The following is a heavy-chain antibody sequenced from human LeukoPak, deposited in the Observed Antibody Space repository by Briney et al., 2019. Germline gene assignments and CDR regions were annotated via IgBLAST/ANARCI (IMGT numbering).Heavy chain of an antibody. CDR2: ISSSIIYI. CDR3: ARGGQGNWPTPFDY. J-gene: IGHJ4*02. CDR1: GFTFSTYS. V-gene: IGHV3-21*01. Sequence: GGSLRLSCAASGFTFSTYSFNWVRQAPGKGLEWVSSISSSIIYIYYADSVKGRFTISRDNAKNSLYLQMNSLRAEDTAVYYCARGGQGNWPTPFDYWGQGTLVTVSS. D-gene: IGHD1-1*01.